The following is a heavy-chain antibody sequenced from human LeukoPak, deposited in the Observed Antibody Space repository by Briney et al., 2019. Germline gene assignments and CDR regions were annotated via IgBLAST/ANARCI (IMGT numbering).Heavy chain of an antibody. V-gene: IGHV4-30-2*01. CDR1: GGSISSGGYY. D-gene: IGHD2-8*01. CDR2: IYHSGST. CDR3: ARSYCTNGVCEGAFFDY. J-gene: IGHJ4*02. Sequence: SETLSLTCTVSGGSISSGGYYWSWIRQPPGKGLEWIGYIYHSGSTCYNPSLKSRVTISVDRSKNQFSLKLSSVTAADTAVYYCARSYCTNGVCEGAFFDYWGQGTLVTVSS.